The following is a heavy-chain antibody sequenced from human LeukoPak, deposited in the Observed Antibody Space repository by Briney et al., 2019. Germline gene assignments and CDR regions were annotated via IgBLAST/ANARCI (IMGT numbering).Heavy chain of an antibody. CDR2: ISGSGGST. CDR1: GFTFSSSA. V-gene: IGHV3-23*01. CDR3: AKSLSNSWSYFGY. D-gene: IGHD6-13*01. J-gene: IGHJ4*02. Sequence: GGSLRLSCAASGFTFSSSAMSWVRQTPGKGLEWVSAISGSGGSTYYANSVKGRFTISRDNSKNTLFLQMNSLRAEDTAVYYCAKSLSNSWSYFGYWGQGTLVPVSS.